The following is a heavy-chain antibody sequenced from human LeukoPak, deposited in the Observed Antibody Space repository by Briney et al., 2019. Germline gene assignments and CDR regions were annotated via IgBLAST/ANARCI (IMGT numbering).Heavy chain of an antibody. J-gene: IGHJ3*02. V-gene: IGHV4-39*07. CDR1: GGSISSSSDY. D-gene: IGHD3-22*01. Sequence: PSETLSLTCTVSGGSISSSSDYWGWIRQPPGKGLEWIGSIYYSGSTYYNPSLKSRVTISVDTSKNQFSLKLSSVTAADTAVYYCARVREAMIVVAYVAFDIWGQGTMVTVSS. CDR2: IYYSGST. CDR3: ARVREAMIVVAYVAFDI.